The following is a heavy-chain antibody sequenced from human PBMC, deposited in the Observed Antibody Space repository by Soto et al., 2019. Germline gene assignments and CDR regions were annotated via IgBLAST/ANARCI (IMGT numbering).Heavy chain of an antibody. CDR1: GYTFTSYA. V-gene: IGHV1-3*01. D-gene: IGHD3-16*01. J-gene: IGHJ5*02. Sequence: QVQPVQSGAEVKKPGASVKVSCKASGYTFTSYAMHWVRQAPGQRLEWMGWINAGNGNTKYSQKFQGRVTITRDTSASTAYMELSRLRSEDTAVYYCARGYGGPIGWFDPWGQGTLVTVSS. CDR2: INAGNGNT. CDR3: ARGYGGPIGWFDP.